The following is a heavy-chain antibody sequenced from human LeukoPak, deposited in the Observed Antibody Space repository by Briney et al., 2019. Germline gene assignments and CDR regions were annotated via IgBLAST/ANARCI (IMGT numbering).Heavy chain of an antibody. J-gene: IGHJ5*02. V-gene: IGHV4-59*08. Sequence: DTLSLTRTVSGGSISSYYWSWIRQPPGKGLEWIGYIYYSGSTNYNPSLKSRVTISVDTSKNQFSLKLSSVTAADTAVYYCASNWNYGWFDPWGQGTLVTVSS. CDR3: ASNWNYGWFDP. CDR1: GGSISSYY. CDR2: IYYSGST. D-gene: IGHD1-7*01.